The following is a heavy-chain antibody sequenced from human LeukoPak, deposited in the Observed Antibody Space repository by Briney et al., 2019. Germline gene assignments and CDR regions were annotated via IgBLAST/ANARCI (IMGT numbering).Heavy chain of an antibody. D-gene: IGHD2-15*01. V-gene: IGHV1-46*01. Sequence: ASVKVSCKASGYTFTSYYMLWVRQAPGQGLERMGRIDPSGGSTSYAQKFQGRVTMTRDTSTSTVYMELSSLRSEDTAVYYCARNSGSGFDYWGQGTLVTVSS. CDR2: IDPSGGST. J-gene: IGHJ4*02. CDR1: GYTFTSYY. CDR3: ARNSGSGFDY.